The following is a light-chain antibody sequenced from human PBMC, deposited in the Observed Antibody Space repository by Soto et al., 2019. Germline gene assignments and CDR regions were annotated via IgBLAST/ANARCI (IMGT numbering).Light chain of an antibody. J-gene: IGLJ1*01. CDR1: SNDVGGYNY. Sequence: QCALTQPASVSGSPGQSITISCTGTSNDVGGYNYVSWYQQHPGKAPKLMIYDVSNRPSGVSNRFSGSKSGNTDSLTISGLQAEDEADYYCSSYTSSSTRVFGTGTKLTVL. V-gene: IGLV2-14*01. CDR2: DVS. CDR3: SSYTSSSTRV.